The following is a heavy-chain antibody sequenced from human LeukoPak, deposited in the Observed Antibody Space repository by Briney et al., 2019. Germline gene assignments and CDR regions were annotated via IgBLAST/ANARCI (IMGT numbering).Heavy chain of an antibody. CDR2: IIPIFGTA. D-gene: IGHD6-13*01. Sequence: SVKVSCKVSGYTLTELSMHWVRQAPGQGLEWMGGIIPIFGTANYAQKFQGRVTITADKSTSTAYMELSSLRSEDTAFYYCARDETPSSSWYDVGDAFDIWGQGTMVTVSS. CDR1: GYTLTELS. J-gene: IGHJ3*02. V-gene: IGHV1-69*06. CDR3: ARDETPSSSWYDVGDAFDI.